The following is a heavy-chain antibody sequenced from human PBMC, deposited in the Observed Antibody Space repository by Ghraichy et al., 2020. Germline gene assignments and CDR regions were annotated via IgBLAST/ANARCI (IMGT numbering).Heavy chain of an antibody. CDR2: INPNSGDT. D-gene: IGHD2-15*01. J-gene: IGHJ4*02. CDR1: DNNFTVFY. Sequence: ASVKVSCKAVDNNFTVFYVHWLRQAPGQGLEWMGWINPNSGDTDHAQKFQDRVIMTRDTSVSTAYMELTRLRSDDTAVYYCARDSPPYCNGGTCFSHWGRRTLVTVSS. CDR3: ARDSPPYCNGGTCFSH. V-gene: IGHV1-2*02.